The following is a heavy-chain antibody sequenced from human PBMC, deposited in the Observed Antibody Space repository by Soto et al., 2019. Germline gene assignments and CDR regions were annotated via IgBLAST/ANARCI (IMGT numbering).Heavy chain of an antibody. V-gene: IGHV3-23*01. D-gene: IGHD1-26*01. CDR1: GFAFTSSA. CDR3: AKWPPSPKMGVTSH. CDR2: ITVAGGGT. J-gene: IGHJ4*02. Sequence: PGGSLRLSCAASGFAFTSSAMAWIRQTPGKGLQWVSAITVAGGGTYYADSVKGRFTISRDNSKKTLYLQMNSLSAEDTALYFCAKWPPSPKMGVTSHRGQGILVTVSS.